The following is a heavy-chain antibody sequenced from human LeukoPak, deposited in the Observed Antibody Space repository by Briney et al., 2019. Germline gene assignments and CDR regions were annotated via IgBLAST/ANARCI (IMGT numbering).Heavy chain of an antibody. V-gene: IGHV4-59*01. CDR1: GGSISSYY. J-gene: IGHJ4*02. CDR2: IYYSGST. Sequence: SETLSLTCTVSGGSISSYYRSWIRQPPGKGLEWIGYIYYSGSTNYNPSLKSRVTISVDTSKTQFSLKLSSVTAADTAVYYCARVSYYDSSGWFDYWGQGTLVTVSS. D-gene: IGHD3-22*01. CDR3: ARVSYYDSSGWFDY.